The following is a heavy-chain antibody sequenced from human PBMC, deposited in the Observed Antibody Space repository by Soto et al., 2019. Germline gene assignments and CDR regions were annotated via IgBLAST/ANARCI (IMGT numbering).Heavy chain of an antibody. D-gene: IGHD3-10*01. CDR3: ARGLLTMVRGVIAYFDY. J-gene: IGHJ4*02. V-gene: IGHV1-69*13. CDR1: GGTFSSYA. CDR2: IIPFFGTA. Sequence: SVKVSCKASGGTFSSYAISWVRQAPGKGLEWMGGIIPFFGTAHYPQNFQGRVTITADESTSTAYMELSSLTSEDTAVYYCARGLLTMVRGVIAYFDYWGQGTLVTVSS.